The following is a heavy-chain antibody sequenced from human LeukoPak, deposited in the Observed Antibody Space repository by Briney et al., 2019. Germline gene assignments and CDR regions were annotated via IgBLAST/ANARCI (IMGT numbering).Heavy chain of an antibody. D-gene: IGHD2/OR15-2a*01. CDR3: ARALANENIYYYYGMDV. V-gene: IGHV3-74*01. CDR1: GFTFSSYW. J-gene: IGHJ6*02. Sequence: QPGGSLRLSCAASGFTFSSYWMHWVRHAPGKGLVWVSRINSDGSSTSYADSVKGRFTISRDNAKNTLYLQMNSLRAEDTAVYFCARALANENIYYYYGMDVWGQGTTVTVSS. CDR2: INSDGSST.